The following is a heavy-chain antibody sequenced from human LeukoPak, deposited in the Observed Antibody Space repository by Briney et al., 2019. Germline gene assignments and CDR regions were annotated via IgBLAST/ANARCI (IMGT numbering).Heavy chain of an antibody. V-gene: IGHV4-39*01. CDR1: GGSISSNNYY. J-gene: IGHJ4*02. CDR2: IYYTGST. D-gene: IGHD6-19*01. Sequence: SEALSLTCTVSGGSISSNNYYWGWIRQPPGKGLEWIGSIYYTGSTYYNPSLKSRVTISVDTSKNQFSLRLSSVTAADTAVYYCARRSSGGGLFDYWGQGTLVTVSS. CDR3: ARRSSGGGLFDY.